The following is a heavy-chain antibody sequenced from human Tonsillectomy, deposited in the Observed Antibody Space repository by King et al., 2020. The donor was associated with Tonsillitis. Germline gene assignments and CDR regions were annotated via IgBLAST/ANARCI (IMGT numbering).Heavy chain of an antibody. CDR2: ISYDGSNK. CDR1: GFTFSSYG. J-gene: IGHJ2*01. CDR3: AKCPTKFYDSNGYWFWNWYFDL. D-gene: IGHD3-22*01. Sequence: QVQLVESGGGVVQPGRSLRLSCAASGFTFSSYGMHWVRQAPGKGLKWVAVISYDGSNKYYADSVKGRFTISRDNSKNTLYLKMNSLRTDDTAVYYCAKCPTKFYDSNGYWFWNWYFDLWGRGTLGTVSS. V-gene: IGHV3-30*18.